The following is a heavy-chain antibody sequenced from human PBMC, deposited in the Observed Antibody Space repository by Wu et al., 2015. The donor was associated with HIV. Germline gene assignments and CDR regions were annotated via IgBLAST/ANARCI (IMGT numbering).Heavy chain of an antibody. J-gene: IGHJ6*02. Sequence: QVQLVQSGAGVKKPGSSVKVSCKASGGSFSDYAISWVRQAPGQGPEWMGRIIPMCGKPIDAQKFQGRITITADDSTSTVDMELSSLRSEDTAVYFCARDRDGGGFYYGMDVLGPRGPRSQSP. CDR1: GGSFSDYA. CDR3: ARDRDGGGFYYGMDV. V-gene: IGHV1-69*13. D-gene: IGHD2-15*01. CDR2: IIPMCGKP.